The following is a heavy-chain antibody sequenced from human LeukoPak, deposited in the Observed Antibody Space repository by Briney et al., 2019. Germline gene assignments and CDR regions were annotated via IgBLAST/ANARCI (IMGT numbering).Heavy chain of an antibody. Sequence: GGSLRLSCAASGFTFSSYAMSWVRQAPGKGLEWVSVISGSGGITYYADSVKGRFTISRDNSKNTLYLQMNSLRADDTAVYYCAKDIALYYYDTWGQGTLVTVSS. CDR2: ISGSGGIT. J-gene: IGHJ4*02. CDR1: GFTFSSYA. V-gene: IGHV3-23*01. CDR3: AKDIALYYYDT. D-gene: IGHD3-22*01.